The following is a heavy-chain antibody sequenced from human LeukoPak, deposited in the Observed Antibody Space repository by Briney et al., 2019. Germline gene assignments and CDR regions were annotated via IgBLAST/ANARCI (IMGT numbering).Heavy chain of an antibody. CDR3: ARDRLWFGELLPFAY. D-gene: IGHD3-10*01. V-gene: IGHV3-48*03. Sequence: GGSLRLSCAASGFTFSSHEMNWVRQAPGEGLEWVSYISSSGSTIYYADSVKGRFTISRDNAKNSMYLQMNSLRAEDTAVYYCARDRLWFGELLPFAYWGQGTLVTVSS. J-gene: IGHJ4*02. CDR1: GFTFSSHE. CDR2: ISSSGSTI.